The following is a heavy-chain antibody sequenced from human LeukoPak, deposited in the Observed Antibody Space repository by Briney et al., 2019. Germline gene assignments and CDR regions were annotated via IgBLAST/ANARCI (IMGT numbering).Heavy chain of an antibody. CDR1: GLHLSNYG. CDR3: ARGGGDDAFDI. CDR2: IWFDGSNK. V-gene: IGHV3-33*01. J-gene: IGHJ3*02. D-gene: IGHD3-10*01. Sequence: QFGGPLTLSRAASGLHLSNYGMHWVRPAPGKGLEWVAVIWFDGSNKYYADSVKGRFTISRDNYKSTLYLQLNSLGAEDTAVYYCARGGGDDAFDIWGQGTMVTVSS.